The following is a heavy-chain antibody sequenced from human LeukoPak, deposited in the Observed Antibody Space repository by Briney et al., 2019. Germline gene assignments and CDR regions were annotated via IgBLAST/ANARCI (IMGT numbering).Heavy chain of an antibody. CDR3: AREEYGEYYYDY. D-gene: IGHD3-10*01. V-gene: IGHV3-30-3*01. CDR2: ISYDGGNK. Sequence: GGSLRLSCAASGFTFRSHAMHWVRQAPGKGLEWVAVISYDGGNKYYADSVKGRFTISRDNSKNTLYLQMNSLRAEDTAIYYCAREEYGEYYYDYWGQGTLVTVSS. CDR1: GFTFRSHA. J-gene: IGHJ4*02.